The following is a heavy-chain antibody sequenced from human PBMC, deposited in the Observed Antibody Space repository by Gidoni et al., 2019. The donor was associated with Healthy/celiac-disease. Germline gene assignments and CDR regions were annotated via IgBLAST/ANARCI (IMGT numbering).Heavy chain of an antibody. Sequence: QVQLQQWGAGLLKPSETLSITCAVYGGSLSVYYWSWIRQPPGKGLEWIGEINHSGSTNYNPSLKSRVTISVDTSKNQFSLKLSSVTAADTAVYYCASLIRAVAGTYYYYGMDVWGQGTTVTVSS. CDR2: INHSGST. CDR1: GGSLSVYY. V-gene: IGHV4-34*01. D-gene: IGHD6-19*01. J-gene: IGHJ6*02. CDR3: ASLIRAVAGTYYYYGMDV.